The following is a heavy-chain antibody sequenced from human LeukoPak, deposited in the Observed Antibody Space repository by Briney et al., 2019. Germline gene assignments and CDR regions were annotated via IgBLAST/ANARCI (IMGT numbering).Heavy chain of an antibody. CDR3: ARGGRNVVVPAAPTGY. CDR2: ISAYNGNT. D-gene: IGHD2-2*01. V-gene: IGHV1-18*01. J-gene: IGHJ4*02. Sequence: ASVKFSCKASGYTFTSYGISWVRQAPGQGLEWMGWISAYNGNTNYAQKLQGRVTMTTDTSTSTAYMELSRLRSDDTAVYYCARGGRNVVVPAAPTGYWGQGTLVTVSS. CDR1: GYTFTSYG.